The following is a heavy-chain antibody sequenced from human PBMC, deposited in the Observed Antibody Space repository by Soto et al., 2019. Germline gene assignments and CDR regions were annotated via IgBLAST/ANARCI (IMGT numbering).Heavy chain of an antibody. CDR1: GGSISSGDYY. CDR2: IYYSGST. CDR3: ARGSYYYDSSGSSWFDP. Sequence: PSETLSLTCTVSGGSISSGDYYWSWIRQPPGKGLEWIGYIYYSGSTYYNPSLKSRVTISVDTSKNQFSLKLSSVTAADTAVYYCARGSYYYDSSGSSWFDPWGQGALVTVSS. V-gene: IGHV4-30-4*01. J-gene: IGHJ5*02. D-gene: IGHD3-22*01.